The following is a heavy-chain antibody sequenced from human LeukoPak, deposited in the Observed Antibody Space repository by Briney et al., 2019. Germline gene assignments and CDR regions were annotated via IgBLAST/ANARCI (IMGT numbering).Heavy chain of an antibody. Sequence: PSESRSLTCSVSGGSITNFYWSWIRQPPGKGLEWIGYIYYTGSTKYNPSLKSRVTISLDTSKNKFSLKVSSVTAADTAVYYCMRGPSPSITMEFDYWGQGTLVTVSS. CDR3: MRGPSPSITMEFDY. V-gene: IGHV4-59*01. CDR2: IYYTGST. D-gene: IGHD3-10*01. J-gene: IGHJ4*02. CDR1: GGSITNFY.